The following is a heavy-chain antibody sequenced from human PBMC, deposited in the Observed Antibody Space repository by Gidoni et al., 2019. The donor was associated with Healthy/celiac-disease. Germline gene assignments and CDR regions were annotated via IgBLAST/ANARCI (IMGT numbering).Heavy chain of an antibody. J-gene: IGHJ6*02. CDR1: GGSISSYY. Sequence: QVQLQESGPGLVKPSETLSLTCTVSGGSISSYYWSLIRQPPGKGLEWIGYIYYSGSTNYNPSLKSRVTISVDTSKNQFSLKLSSVTAADTAVYYCARDSGQQNYYYGMDVWGQGTTVTVSS. CDR3: ARDSGQQNYYYGMDV. V-gene: IGHV4-59*01. CDR2: IYYSGST. D-gene: IGHD6-13*01.